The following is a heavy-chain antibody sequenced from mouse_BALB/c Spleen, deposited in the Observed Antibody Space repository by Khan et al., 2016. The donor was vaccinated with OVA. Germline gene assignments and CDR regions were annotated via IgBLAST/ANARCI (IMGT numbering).Heavy chain of an antibody. Sequence: VQLKESGADLVRSGASVKLSCIASGFNIRHYYLHWVKQRPEQGLEWIGWIDPDNGDTEYDPKFQGKATMTADTSSNTAYLQLSSLTSEDTAVYYRTTVWGYAMDYWGQGTSVTVSS. CDR2: IDPDNGDT. CDR1: GFNIRHYY. D-gene: IGHD2-1*01. J-gene: IGHJ4*01. V-gene: IGHV14-4*02. CDR3: TTVWGYAMDY.